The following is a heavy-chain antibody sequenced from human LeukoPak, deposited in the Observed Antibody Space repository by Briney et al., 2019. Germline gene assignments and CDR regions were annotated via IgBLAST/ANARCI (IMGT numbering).Heavy chain of an antibody. CDR3: ARDKRRLQLRVDY. CDR2: INPNSGGT. D-gene: IGHD5-24*01. V-gene: IGHV1-2*02. J-gene: IGHJ4*02. CDR1: GYTFTGYY. Sequence: ASMKVSCKASGYTFTGYYMHWVRQAPGQGLEWMGWINPNSGGTNYAQKFQGRVTMTRDTSISTAYMELSRLRSDDTAVYYCARDKRRLQLRVDYWGQGTLVTVSS.